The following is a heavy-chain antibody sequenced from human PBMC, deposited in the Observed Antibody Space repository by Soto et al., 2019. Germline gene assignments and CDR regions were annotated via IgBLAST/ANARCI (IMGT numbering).Heavy chain of an antibody. CDR2: INSDGSTT. CDR3: ARRGPGTYFDY. CDR1: GFTFSSYW. D-gene: IGHD6-13*01. Sequence: SLRLSCAASGFTFSSYWMHWVRRAPGRGLVWVSHINSDGSTTSYADSVEGRFTISRDNAKNTLYLQMNSLRAEDTAVYYCARRGPGTYFDYWGQGSLVTVSS. J-gene: IGHJ4*02. V-gene: IGHV3-74*01.